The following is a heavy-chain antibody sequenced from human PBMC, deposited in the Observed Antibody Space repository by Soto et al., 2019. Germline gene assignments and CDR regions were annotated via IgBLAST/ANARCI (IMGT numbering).Heavy chain of an antibody. CDR2: IIPIFGTA. V-gene: IGHV1-69*13. CDR1: GGTFSSYT. J-gene: IGHJ6*02. CDR3: ARNWNRSKPPGTPGDYYYYYGMDV. D-gene: IGHD1-1*01. Sequence: SVNVSCNPSGGTFSSYTMSWVRRAPGQGLEWMGRIIPIFGTAMYAQKFQGRVTITADETTSTAYMELSSLSSEDTAVYYCARNWNRSKPPGTPGDYYYYYGMDVWGQGTTGTVSS.